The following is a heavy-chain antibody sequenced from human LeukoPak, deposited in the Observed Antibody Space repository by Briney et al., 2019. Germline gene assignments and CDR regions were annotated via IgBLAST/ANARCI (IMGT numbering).Heavy chain of an antibody. CDR2: INHSGST. D-gene: IGHD3-22*01. Sequence: PSETLSLTCAVYGGSFSGYYWSWIRQPPGKGLEWIGEINHSGSTNYNPSLKSRVTISVDTSKNQFSLKLSSVTAADTSVYYCAREKRTILLRPSDSRGYSRPFDYWGQGTLVTVSS. CDR3: AREKRTILLRPSDSRGYSRPFDY. CDR1: GGSFSGYY. J-gene: IGHJ4*02. V-gene: IGHV4-34*01.